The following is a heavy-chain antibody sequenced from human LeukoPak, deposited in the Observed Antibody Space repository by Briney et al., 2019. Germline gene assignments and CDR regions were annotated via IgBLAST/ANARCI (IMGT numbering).Heavy chain of an antibody. Sequence: GGSLRLSCAASGFTFSSYGMSWVRQAPGEWPEVVAVLYPGGSTYIADSVKGRFSISRDNSNTTQNLQMTRLRVEDTAVYYCARDRGGSYLQGYFLHWGQGSLVIVSS. CDR2: LYPGGST. J-gene: IGHJ1*01. D-gene: IGHD1-26*01. CDR3: ARDRGGSYLQGYFLH. V-gene: IGHV3-66*01. CDR1: GFTFSSYG.